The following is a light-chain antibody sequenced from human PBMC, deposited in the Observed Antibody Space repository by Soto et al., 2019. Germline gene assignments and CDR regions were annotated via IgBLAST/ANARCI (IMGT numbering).Light chain of an antibody. CDR3: MQALQTPLT. CDR1: QSLLHSNGYNY. J-gene: IGKJ4*01. V-gene: IGKV2-28*01. Sequence: DIVMTQSPLSLPVTPGEPASISCRSSQSLLHSNGYNYLDWYLQKPGQSPQLLIYLGSNRASGVPVRFSGSGSGTYFTLKISRVEAEDVGVYYCMQALQTPLTFGGGTKVEIK. CDR2: LGS.